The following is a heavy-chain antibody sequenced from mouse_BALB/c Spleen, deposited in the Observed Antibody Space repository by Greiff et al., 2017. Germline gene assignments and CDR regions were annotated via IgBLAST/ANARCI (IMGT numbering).Heavy chain of an antibody. J-gene: IGHJ3*01. CDR2: ISYSGST. CDR1: GYSITSDYA. Sequence: EVKLLESGPGLVKPSQSLSLTCTVTGYSITSDYAWNWIRQFPGNKLEWMGYISYSGSTSYNPSLKSRISITRDTSKNQFFLQLNSVTTEDTATYYCARLGYDYDVAWFAYWGQGTLVTVSA. CDR3: ARLGYDYDVAWFAY. V-gene: IGHV3-2*02. D-gene: IGHD2-4*01.